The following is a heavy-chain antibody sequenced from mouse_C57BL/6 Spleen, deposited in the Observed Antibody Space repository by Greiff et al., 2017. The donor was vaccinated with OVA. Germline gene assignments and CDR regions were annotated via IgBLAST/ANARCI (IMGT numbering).Heavy chain of an antibody. CDR3: AVEAMDY. V-gene: IGHV14-3*01. CDR2: IDPANGNT. Sequence: EVQLQQSVAELVRPGASVKLSCTASGFNIKNPYMHWVKQRPEQGLEWIGRIDPANGNTKYAPKFQGKATITADTSSNTAYLQLSSLTSEDTAIYYCAVEAMDYWGQGTSVTVSS. J-gene: IGHJ4*01. CDR1: GFNIKNPY.